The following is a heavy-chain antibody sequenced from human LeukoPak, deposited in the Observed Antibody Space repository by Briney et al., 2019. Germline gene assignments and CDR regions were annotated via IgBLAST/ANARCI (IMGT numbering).Heavy chain of an antibody. CDR3: ARDPPSFQY. V-gene: IGHV3-23*01. CDR1: GFTFSSYA. Sequence: GGSLRLSCAASGFTFSSYAMSWVRQAPGKGLEWVSAISGSGGGTYYADSVKGRFTISRDNAKNSLYLQMNSLRAEDTAVYYCARDPPSFQYWGQGTLVTVSA. CDR2: ISGSGGGT. J-gene: IGHJ1*01.